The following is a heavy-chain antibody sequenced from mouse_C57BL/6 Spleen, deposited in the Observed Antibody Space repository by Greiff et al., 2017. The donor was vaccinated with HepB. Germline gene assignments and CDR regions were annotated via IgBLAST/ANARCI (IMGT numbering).Heavy chain of an antibody. CDR2: INPSTGGT. D-gene: IGHD2-12*01. J-gene: IGHJ4*01. Sequence: EVMLVESGPELVKPGASVKISCKASGYSFTGYYMNWVKQSPEKSLEWIGEINPSTGGTTYNQKFKAKATLTVDKSSSTAYMQLKSLTSEDSAVYYCARFERRNYYAMDYWGQGTSVTVSS. CDR3: ARFERRNYYAMDY. CDR1: GYSFTGYY. V-gene: IGHV1-42*01.